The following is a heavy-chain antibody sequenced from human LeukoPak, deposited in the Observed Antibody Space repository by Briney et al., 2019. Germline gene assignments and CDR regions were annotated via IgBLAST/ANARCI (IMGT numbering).Heavy chain of an antibody. D-gene: IGHD5-24*01. CDR3: ARSLPPTRDGYNWGLVY. Sequence: EASVKVSCKASGGTFSSYAISWVRQAPGQGLEWMGGIIPIFGTANYAQKFQGRVTITTDESTSTAYMELSSLRSEDTAVYYCARSLPPTRDGYNWGLVYWGQGTLVTVSS. V-gene: IGHV1-69*05. CDR2: IIPIFGTA. J-gene: IGHJ4*02. CDR1: GGTFSSYA.